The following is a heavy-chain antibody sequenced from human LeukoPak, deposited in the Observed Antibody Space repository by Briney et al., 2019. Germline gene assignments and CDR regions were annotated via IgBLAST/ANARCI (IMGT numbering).Heavy chain of an antibody. CDR1: GFSLSTSGVG. D-gene: IGHD3-10*01. CDR2: IYWNDDK. Sequence: SGPTLVKPTQTLTLTCTFSGFSLSTSGVGVGWIRQPPGKALEWLALIYWNDDKRYTPSLKSRLTISRDTSKNQAVLTMTNMDPVDTATYYCTHRRHYYGSGSYYPFDYWGQGTLVTVSS. J-gene: IGHJ4*02. V-gene: IGHV2-5*01. CDR3: THRRHYYGSGSYYPFDY.